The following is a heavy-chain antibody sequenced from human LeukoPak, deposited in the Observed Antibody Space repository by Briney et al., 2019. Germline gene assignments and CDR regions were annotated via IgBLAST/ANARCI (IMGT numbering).Heavy chain of an antibody. CDR2: IYSGGTT. CDR1: GFSVSRKY. D-gene: IGHD2-15*01. Sequence: GESLKISCAASGFSVSRKYMNWVRQAPGKGLEWVSVIYSGGTTYYADSVKGRFTISRDNSKNTVYLQMNSLRAEDTAVYYCARGGCIGGNCYSDYYYGMDVWGQGTTVSVS. CDR3: ARGGCIGGNCYSDYYYGMDV. J-gene: IGHJ6*02. V-gene: IGHV3-53*01.